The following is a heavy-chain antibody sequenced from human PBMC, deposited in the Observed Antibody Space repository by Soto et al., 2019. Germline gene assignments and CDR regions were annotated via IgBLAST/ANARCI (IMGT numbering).Heavy chain of an antibody. J-gene: IGHJ1*01. D-gene: IGHD6-19*01. CDR1: GYTFTNFG. CDR3: ARSALTVADTGCFHH. Sequence: ASVKVSCKASGYTFTNFGISWVRQAPGQGLEWMGWISAYNGNTNFAQKFQGRVTMATDTSTSTVYMELRSLRSDDTAVYYCARSALTVADTGCFHHWGQGTLVTVSS. CDR2: ISAYNGNT. V-gene: IGHV1-18*01.